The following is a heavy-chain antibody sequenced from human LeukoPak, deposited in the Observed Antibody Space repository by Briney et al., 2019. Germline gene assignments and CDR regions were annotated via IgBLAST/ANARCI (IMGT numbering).Heavy chain of an antibody. CDR3: ARLYSSGWRYFDY. CDR1: GFTFSRYS. J-gene: IGHJ4*02. Sequence: GGSLRLSCVVSGFTFSRYSMNWVRQAPGKGLQWVSSISSGSSYIYYADSVKGRFTISRDNAKNSLYLQMNSLRAEDTAVYYCARLYSSGWRYFDYWGQGTLVTVSS. V-gene: IGHV3-21*01. CDR2: ISSGSSYI. D-gene: IGHD6-19*01.